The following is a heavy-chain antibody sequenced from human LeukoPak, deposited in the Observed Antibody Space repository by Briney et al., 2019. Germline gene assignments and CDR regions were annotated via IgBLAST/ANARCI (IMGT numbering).Heavy chain of an antibody. V-gene: IGHV5-51*01. CDR2: INPDNSDT. Sequence: GDSLKISCKGSGYRFTTYWIGWVRQMPGKGLELMGIINPDNSDTRYSPSFQGQVTISADKSTSTAYLQWSSLKTSDTAMYYCARQGSCDSTRCHVYYHSGMDVWGQGTTVTVSS. J-gene: IGHJ6*02. D-gene: IGHD2-2*01. CDR3: ARQGSCDSTRCHVYYHSGMDV. CDR1: GYRFTTYW.